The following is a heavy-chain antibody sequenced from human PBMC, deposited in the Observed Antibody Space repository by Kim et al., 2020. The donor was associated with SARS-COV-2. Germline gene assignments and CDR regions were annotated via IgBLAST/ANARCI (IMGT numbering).Heavy chain of an antibody. V-gene: IGHV3-23*01. CDR3: AKDRPSNY. Sequence: GGSTNYADSVKGRFTSSRDNSKNTLHLQMSSLRVEDTAVYYCAKDRPSNYWGQGTLVTVSS. J-gene: IGHJ4*02. CDR2: GGST.